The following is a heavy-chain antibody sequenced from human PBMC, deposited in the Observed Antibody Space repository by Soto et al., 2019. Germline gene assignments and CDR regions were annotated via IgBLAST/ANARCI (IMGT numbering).Heavy chain of an antibody. Sequence: GGSLRLSCAASGFTFISYAMHWVRQAPGKGLEWVAVISFDGSTEYYADSVKGRFTISRDNSKNTVYLQMNSLRSEDTAVYYCARSRHGSGSYTHFYYGMDVWGQGTTVTVSS. J-gene: IGHJ6*02. V-gene: IGHV3-30-3*01. CDR3: ARSRHGSGSYTHFYYGMDV. D-gene: IGHD3-10*01. CDR2: ISFDGSTE. CDR1: GFTFISYA.